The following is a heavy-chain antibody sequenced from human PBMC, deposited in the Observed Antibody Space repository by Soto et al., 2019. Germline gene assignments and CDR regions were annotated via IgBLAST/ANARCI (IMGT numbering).Heavy chain of an antibody. V-gene: IGHV1-69*12. CDR2: IIPIFGTA. CDR3: AGGGYDYVWGSYRSPGFDY. Sequence: QVQLVQSGAEVKKPGSSVKVSCKASGGTFSSYAISWVRQAPGQGLEWMGGIIPIFGTANYAQKFQGRVTITADESTSTAYMELSSLGSEDTAVYYCAGGGYDYVWGSYRSPGFDYWGQGTLVTVSS. D-gene: IGHD3-16*02. J-gene: IGHJ4*02. CDR1: GGTFSSYA.